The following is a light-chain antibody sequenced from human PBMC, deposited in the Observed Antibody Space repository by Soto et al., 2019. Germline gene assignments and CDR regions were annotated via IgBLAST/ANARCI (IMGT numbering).Light chain of an antibody. V-gene: IGKV3-11*01. CDR3: QQRSNWPT. CDR2: DAS. CDR1: QSVSSY. Sequence: EIVLTQSPATLSLSPGERATLSCRASQSVSSYLAWYQQKPGQAPRLLIYDASNRATGIPARFSGIGSGTDFTLTISRLEPEDFAVYYCQQRSNWPTFGQGTRLEIK. J-gene: IGKJ5*01.